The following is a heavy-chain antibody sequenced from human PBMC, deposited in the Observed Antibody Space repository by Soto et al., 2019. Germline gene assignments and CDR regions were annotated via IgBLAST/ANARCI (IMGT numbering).Heavy chain of an antibody. CDR2: IYPGDSDT. CDR3: ARAHSNVCFQHFDY. Sequence: PGESLKISCKTSGYSFTNYWIGWVRQVPGKGLEWMGIIYPGDSDTRYSASFQGHVTISADQSLSTAYLQWGSLQASDTAIYYCARAHSNVCFQHFDYWGQGIPVTVSS. D-gene: IGHD6-13*01. CDR1: GYSFTNYW. J-gene: IGHJ4*02. V-gene: IGHV5-51*01.